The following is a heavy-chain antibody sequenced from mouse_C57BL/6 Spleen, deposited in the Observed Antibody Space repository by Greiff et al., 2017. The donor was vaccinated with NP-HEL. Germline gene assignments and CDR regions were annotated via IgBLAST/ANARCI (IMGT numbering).Heavy chain of an antibody. J-gene: IGHJ3*01. CDR2: IYPRSGNT. V-gene: IGHV1-81*01. CDR3: ARHYGSEEAWFAY. CDR1: GYTFTSYG. D-gene: IGHD1-1*01. Sequence: QVQLQQSGAELARPGASVKLSCKASGYTFTSYGISWVKQRTGQGLEWIGEIYPRSGNTYYNEKFKGKATLTADKSSSTAYMELRSLTSEDSAVYFCARHYGSEEAWFAYWGQGTLVTVSA.